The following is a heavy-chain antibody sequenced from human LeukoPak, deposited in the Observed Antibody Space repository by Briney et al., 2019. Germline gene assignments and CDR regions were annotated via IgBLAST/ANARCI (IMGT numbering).Heavy chain of an antibody. CDR2: ISSSSSYI. V-gene: IGHV3-21*01. Sequence: GGSLRLSCAASGFTFSSYSMNWVRQAPGKGLEWVSSISSSSSYIYYADSVKGRFTISRDNAKNSLYLQMNSLRAENTAVYYCASSLGGGGSYYETDAFDIWGQGTMVTVSS. D-gene: IGHD1-26*01. J-gene: IGHJ3*02. CDR3: ASSLGGGGSYYETDAFDI. CDR1: GFTFSSYS.